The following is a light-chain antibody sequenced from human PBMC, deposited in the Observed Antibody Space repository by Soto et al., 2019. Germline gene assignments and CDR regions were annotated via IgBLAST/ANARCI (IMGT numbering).Light chain of an antibody. J-gene: IGKJ4*01. CDR2: GAS. V-gene: IGKV3D-20*02. CDR3: QQRSNWPT. Sequence: ENVLTRSPGTLSLSPGGRATLSCRASESVSSIYVAWYQQKPGQAPTLLIYGASTRATGIPDRFSGGGSGTDFTLTISSLEPEDFAVYYCQQRSNWPTFGGGTKVDIK. CDR1: ESVSSIY.